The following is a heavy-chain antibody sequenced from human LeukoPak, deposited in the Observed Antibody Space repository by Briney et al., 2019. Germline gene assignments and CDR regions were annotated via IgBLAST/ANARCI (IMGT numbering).Heavy chain of an antibody. CDR2: IKQGGSDK. J-gene: IGHJ4*02. D-gene: IGHD6-6*01. CDR1: GFTFSSSW. V-gene: IGHV3-7*01. Sequence: GGSLRLSCAASGFTFSSSWMSWVRQAPGKGLEWVASIKQGGSDKYYVDSVKGRFTISRDNAKNSLYLQMNSLRAEDTAVYYCARDTSLGDWGQGNLVTVSS. CDR3: ARDTSLGD.